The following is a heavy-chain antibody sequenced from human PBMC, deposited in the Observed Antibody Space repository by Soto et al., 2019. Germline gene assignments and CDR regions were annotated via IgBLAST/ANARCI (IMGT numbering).Heavy chain of an antibody. Sequence: QVQLVQSGAEVKKPGSLVKVSCKASGGTFSSYAISWVRQAPGQGLEWMGGIIPIFGTANYAQKFQGRVTITADESTSTAYMELSSLRSEDTAVYYCARDGVEMATINYFDYWGQGTLVTVSS. CDR2: IIPIFGTA. CDR1: GGTFSSYA. J-gene: IGHJ4*02. D-gene: IGHD5-12*01. V-gene: IGHV1-69*12. CDR3: ARDGVEMATINYFDY.